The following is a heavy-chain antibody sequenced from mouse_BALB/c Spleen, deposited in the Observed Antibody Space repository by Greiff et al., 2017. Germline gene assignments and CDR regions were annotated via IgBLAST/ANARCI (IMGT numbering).Heavy chain of an antibody. CDR2: IYPGSGNT. V-gene: IGHV1-77*01. D-gene: IGHD3-1*01. Sequence: QVQLQQSGAELARPGASVKLSCKASGYTFTDYYINWVKQRTGQGLEWIGEIYPGSGNTYYNEKFKGKATLTADKSSSTAYMQLSSLTSEDSAVYFCARYSSDVFAYWGQGTLVTVSA. J-gene: IGHJ3*01. CDR3: ARYSSDVFAY. CDR1: GYTFTDYY.